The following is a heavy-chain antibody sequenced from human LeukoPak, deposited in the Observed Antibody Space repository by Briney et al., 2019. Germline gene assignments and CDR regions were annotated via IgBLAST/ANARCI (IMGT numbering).Heavy chain of an antibody. D-gene: IGHD5/OR15-5a*01. CDR1: GGSISSSSYY. V-gene: IGHV4-39*01. Sequence: PSETLSLTCTVSGGSISSSSYYWGWIRQPPGKGLEWIGSIYYSGSTYYNPSLKSRVTISVYTSKNQFSLKLSPVTAADTAVYYCARSGLRYYFDYWGQGTLVTVSS. J-gene: IGHJ4*02. CDR3: ARSGLRYYFDY. CDR2: IYYSGST.